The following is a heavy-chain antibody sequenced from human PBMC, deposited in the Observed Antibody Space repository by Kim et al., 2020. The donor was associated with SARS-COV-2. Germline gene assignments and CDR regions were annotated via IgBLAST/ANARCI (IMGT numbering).Heavy chain of an antibody. D-gene: IGHD2-21*02. Sequence: GGSLRLSCAASGFTFSSYSMNWVRQAPGKGLEWVSSISSSSSYIYYADSVKGRFTISRDNAKNSLYLQMNSLRAEDTAVYYCARDGPTQPLLVYWGQGTLVTVSS. J-gene: IGHJ4*02. CDR1: GFTFSSYS. CDR2: ISSSSSYI. V-gene: IGHV3-21*04. CDR3: ARDGPTQPLLVY.